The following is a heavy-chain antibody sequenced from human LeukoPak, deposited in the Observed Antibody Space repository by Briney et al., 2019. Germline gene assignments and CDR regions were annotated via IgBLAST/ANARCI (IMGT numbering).Heavy chain of an antibody. CDR3: AGSVAARRLDF. J-gene: IGHJ4*02. CDR2: MYYSGST. V-gene: IGHV4-31*03. Sequence: SETLSLTCTVSGGSVSSGGYYWSWIRQHPGKGLEWIGYMYYSGSTYNNPPLKSRVTISVDTPKNQFSLKLSSVTAADTAVYYCAGSVAARRLDFWGQGILVAVSS. CDR1: GGSVSSGGYY. D-gene: IGHD6-6*01.